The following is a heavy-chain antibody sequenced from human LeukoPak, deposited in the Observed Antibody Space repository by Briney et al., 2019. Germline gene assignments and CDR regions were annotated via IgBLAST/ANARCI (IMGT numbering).Heavy chain of an antibody. CDR3: ARSRTLVVVSVANFDY. J-gene: IGHJ4*02. D-gene: IGHD2-2*01. CDR1: GGSISSSSYY. V-gene: IGHV4-39*01. Sequence: SETLSLTCTVSGGSISSSSYYWGWIRHPPGKGLEWIGSIYYSGSTYYNPSLKSRVTISVDTSKNQFSLKVSSVTAADTAVYYCARSRTLVVVSVANFDYWGQGTLVTVSS. CDR2: IYYSGST.